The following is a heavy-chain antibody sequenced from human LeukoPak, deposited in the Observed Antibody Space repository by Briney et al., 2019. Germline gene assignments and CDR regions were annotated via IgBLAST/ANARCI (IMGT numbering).Heavy chain of an antibody. CDR1: GYSISSGYY. V-gene: IGHV4-38-2*02. J-gene: IGHJ5*02. CDR2: IYHSGST. CDR3: ARGLWPLNWFDP. Sequence: PSETLSLTCTVSGYSISSGYYWGWIRQPPGKGLEWIGSIYHSGSTYYNPSLKSRVTISVDTSKNQFSLKLSSVTAADTAVYYCARGLWPLNWFDPWGQGTLVTVSS. D-gene: IGHD5-18*01.